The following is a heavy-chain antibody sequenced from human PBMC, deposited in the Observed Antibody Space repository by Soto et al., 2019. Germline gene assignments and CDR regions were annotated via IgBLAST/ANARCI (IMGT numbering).Heavy chain of an antibody. CDR1: GFTFSSYG. J-gene: IGHJ4*02. V-gene: IGHV3-48*02. D-gene: IGHD3-16*01. CDR3: ARGGTGSPDY. Sequence: GGSLRLSCAASGFTFSSYGLNWVRQAPGKGLAWVSYISSSGSTIQYADSVKGRFTISRDNAKNSLYLQMNSLRDEDTAVYYCARGGTGSPDYWGQGTLVTVSS. CDR2: ISSSGSTI.